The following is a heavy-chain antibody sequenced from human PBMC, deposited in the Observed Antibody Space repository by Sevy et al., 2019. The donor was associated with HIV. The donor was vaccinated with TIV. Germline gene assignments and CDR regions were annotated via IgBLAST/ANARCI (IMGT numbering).Heavy chain of an antibody. CDR3: ARDPRMYGDYLLAYFDY. D-gene: IGHD2-8*01. V-gene: IGHV3-33*01. CDR1: GFAPSTYG. J-gene: IGHJ4*02. Sequence: GWSLRLSCAASGFAPSTYGMHWVRQAPGKGLEWVAVIGYDGSNKYYADSVKGRFSISRDNSRNTLFLQMDSLRAEDTAVYYCARDPRMYGDYLLAYFDYWGQGTLVTVSS. CDR2: IGYDGSNK.